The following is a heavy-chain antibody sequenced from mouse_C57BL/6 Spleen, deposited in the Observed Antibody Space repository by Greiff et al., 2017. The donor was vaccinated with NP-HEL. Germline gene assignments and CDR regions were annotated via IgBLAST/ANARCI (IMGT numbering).Heavy chain of an antibody. D-gene: IGHD2-12*01. CDR1: GYTFTSYG. V-gene: IGHV1-81*01. J-gene: IGHJ3*01. Sequence: QVQLQQSGAELARPGASVKLSCKASGYTFTSYGISWVKQRTGQGLEWIGKIDPRSGNTYYNEKFKGKATLTADKSSSTAYMELRSLTSEDSAVYFCAYYSPFAYWGQGTLVTVSA. CDR3: AYYSPFAY. CDR2: IDPRSGNT.